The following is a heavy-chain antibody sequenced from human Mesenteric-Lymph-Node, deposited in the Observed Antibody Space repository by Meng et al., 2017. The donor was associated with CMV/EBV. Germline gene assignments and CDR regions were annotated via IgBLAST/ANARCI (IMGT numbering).Heavy chain of an antibody. V-gene: IGHV3-7*03. CDR3: ARVGITMVRGVSATGVNYYYGMDV. D-gene: IGHD3-10*01. J-gene: IGHJ6*02. Sequence: GGSLRLSCAASGFTFSSYWMSWVRQAPGKGLEWVANIKQDGSEKYYVDSVKGRFTISRDNAKNSLYLQMNSLRAEDTAVYYCARVGITMVRGVSATGVNYYYGMDVWGQGTTVTVSS. CDR1: GFTFSSYW. CDR2: IKQDGSEK.